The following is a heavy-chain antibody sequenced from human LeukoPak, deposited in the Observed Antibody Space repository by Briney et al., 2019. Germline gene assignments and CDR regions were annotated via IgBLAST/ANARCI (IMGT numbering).Heavy chain of an antibody. CDR1: GGTFSSYA. CDR3: ARKPAGYFDY. D-gene: IGHD3-9*01. J-gene: IGHJ4*02. Sequence: ASVKVSCKASGGTFSSYAIGWVRQAPGQGLEWMGGIIPIFGTTNYAQKFQGRVTITADESTSTAYMELSSLRSEDTAVYYCARKPAGYFDYRGQGTLVTVSS. V-gene: IGHV1-69*13. CDR2: IIPIFGTT.